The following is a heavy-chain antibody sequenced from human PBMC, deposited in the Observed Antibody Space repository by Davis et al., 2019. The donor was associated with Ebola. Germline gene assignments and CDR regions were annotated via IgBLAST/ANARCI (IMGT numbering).Heavy chain of an antibody. CDR2: IWYDGSKR. D-gene: IGHD5-12*01. J-gene: IGHJ4*02. CDR3: ARDVSGHEGIY. V-gene: IGHV3-33*08. CDR1: GFTFSTYS. Sequence: GESLKISCAASGFTFSTYSMNWVRQAPGKGLEWVAVIWYDGSKRFYADSVKGRFTISRDNSKNTLYLQMNSLRVEDTAVYYCARDVSGHEGIYWGQGTLVTVSS.